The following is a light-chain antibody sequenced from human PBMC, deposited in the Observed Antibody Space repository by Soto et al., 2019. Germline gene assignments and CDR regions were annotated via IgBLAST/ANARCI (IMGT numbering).Light chain of an antibody. J-gene: IGKJ1*01. CDR1: QNIGTS. CDR2: DAS. V-gene: IGKV1-5*01. CDR3: LQDYNYPRT. Sequence: DIQMTQSPSTLSASVGDRVTITCRASQNIGTSLAWYQQTPGKAPKLLISDASTLESGVPSRFGGSGSGTEFTLSISSLQPEDFATYYCLQDYNYPRTFGQGTKVDIK.